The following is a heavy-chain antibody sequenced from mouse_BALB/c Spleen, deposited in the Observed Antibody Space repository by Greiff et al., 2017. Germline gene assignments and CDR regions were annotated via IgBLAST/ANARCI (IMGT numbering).Heavy chain of an antibody. J-gene: IGHJ4*01. CDR2: IWRGGST. CDR3: AKNPYYYGYAMDD. D-gene: IGHD1-1*01. V-gene: IGHV2-5-1*01. CDR1: GFSLTSYG. Sequence: VQLQQSGPSLVQPSQSLSITCTVSGFSLTSYGVHWVRQSPGKGLEWLGVIWRGGSTDYNAAFMSRLSITKDNSKSQVFFKMNSLQADDTAIYYCAKNPYYYGYAMDDWGQGTSVTVSS.